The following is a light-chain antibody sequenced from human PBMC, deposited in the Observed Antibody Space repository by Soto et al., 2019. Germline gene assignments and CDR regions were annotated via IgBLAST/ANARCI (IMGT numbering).Light chain of an antibody. CDR3: GTWDSSLPYV. J-gene: IGLJ1*01. CDR2: DNN. CDR1: SSNIGNNY. V-gene: IGLV1-51*01. Sequence: QSVLTQPPSVSAAPGQKVTISRSGSSSNIGNNYVSWYQQLPGTAPKLLIYDNNKRPSGIPDRFSGSKSGTSATLGITGLQTGDEADYYCGTWDSSLPYVFGTGTKVTVL.